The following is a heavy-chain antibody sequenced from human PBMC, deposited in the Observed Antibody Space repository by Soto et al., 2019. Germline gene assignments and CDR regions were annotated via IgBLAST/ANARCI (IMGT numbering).Heavy chain of an antibody. CDR1: GFTFSSYS. J-gene: IGHJ5*02. CDR3: ARAPKLGYCSGGSCHAPLRFDP. V-gene: IGHV3-21*01. D-gene: IGHD2-15*01. CDR2: ISSSSSYI. Sequence: EVQLVESGGGLVKPGGSLRLSCAASGFTFSSYSMNWVRQAPGKGLEWVSSISSSSSYIYYADSVKGRFTISRDNAKNSLYLQMNSRRAEDTAVYYCARAPKLGYCSGGSCHAPLRFDPWGQGTLVTVSS.